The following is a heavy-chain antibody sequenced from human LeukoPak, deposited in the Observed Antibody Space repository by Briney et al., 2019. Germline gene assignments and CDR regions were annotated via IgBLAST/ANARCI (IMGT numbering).Heavy chain of an antibody. J-gene: IGHJ4*02. V-gene: IGHV4-39*01. Sequence: SETLSLTCTVSGGSISSSGYYWGWIRPPPGKGLEWIGSIYYSGSTYYNPSLKSRVTISVDTSKNQFSLKLSSVTAADTAVYYCARLYCSSTSCYSWLWGQGTLVTVSS. CDR2: IYYSGST. D-gene: IGHD2-2*01. CDR3: ARLYCSSTSCYSWL. CDR1: GGSISSSGYY.